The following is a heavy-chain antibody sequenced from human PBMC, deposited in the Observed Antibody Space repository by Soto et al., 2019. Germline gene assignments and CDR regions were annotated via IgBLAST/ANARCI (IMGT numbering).Heavy chain of an antibody. V-gene: IGHV1-8*01. CDR1: GWTFTSYD. Sequence: GASVKVSCKACGWTFTSYDINWVRQATGQGLEWMGWMNPNSGNTGYAQKFQGRVTVTRNTSISTAYLQWSSLKASDTAMYYCARHDDSSDYWGQGTLVTVSS. CDR3: ARHDDSSDY. CDR2: MNPNSGNT. J-gene: IGHJ4*02. D-gene: IGHD3-22*01.